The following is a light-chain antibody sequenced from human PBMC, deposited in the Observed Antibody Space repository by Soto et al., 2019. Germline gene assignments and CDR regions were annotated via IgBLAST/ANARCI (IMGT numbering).Light chain of an antibody. Sequence: EIVLTQSPGTLSLSPGERATLSYRASQSVSSSYLAWYQQKPGQAPRLLIYGASSRATGIPDRFSGSGSGTDFTLTLSRLEPEDFALYYCQQYGSSPITFGQGTRLEIK. CDR1: QSVSSSY. J-gene: IGKJ5*01. V-gene: IGKV3-20*01. CDR3: QQYGSSPIT. CDR2: GAS.